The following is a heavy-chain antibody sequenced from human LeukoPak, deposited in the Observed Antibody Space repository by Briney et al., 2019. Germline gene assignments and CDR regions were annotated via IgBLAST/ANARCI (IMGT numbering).Heavy chain of an antibody. D-gene: IGHD6-19*01. V-gene: IGHV3-53*04. J-gene: IGHJ3*02. CDR2: IYSGGST. CDR1: GFTVSSNY. CDR3: ARAAQWLAPYDAFDI. Sequence: GGSLRLSCAASGFTVSSNYMNWVRQAPGKGLEWVSVIYSGGSTYYADSVKGRFTISRHNSKNTLYLQMNSLRAEDTAVYYCARAAQWLAPYDAFDIWGQGTMVTVSS.